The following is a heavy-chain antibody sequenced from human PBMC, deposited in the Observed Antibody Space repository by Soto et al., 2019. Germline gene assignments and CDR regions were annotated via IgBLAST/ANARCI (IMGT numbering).Heavy chain of an antibody. V-gene: IGHV4-59*08. CDR2: IYYSGST. D-gene: IGHD3-10*01. CDR3: ARLVLWFGRNWFDP. Sequence: SETLSLTCTVSGGSISSYYWSWIRQPPGKGLEWIGYIYYSGSTNYNPSLKSRVTISVDTSKNQFSLKLSSVTAADTAVYYCARLVLWFGRNWFDPWGQGTLVTVSS. J-gene: IGHJ5*02. CDR1: GGSISSYY.